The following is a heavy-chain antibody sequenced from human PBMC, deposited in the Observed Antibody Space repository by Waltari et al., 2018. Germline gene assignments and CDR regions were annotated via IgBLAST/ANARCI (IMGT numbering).Heavy chain of an antibody. D-gene: IGHD3-3*01. Sequence: QVQLVQSGAEVKKPGSSVKVSCKASGGTFSSYAISWVRQAPGQGLEWMGRIIPSFGTANYAQTFQGRVTITADKSTSTAYMELSSLRSEDTAVYYCARGLTIFGVVIIDAFDIWGQGTMVTVSS. CDR2: IIPSFGTA. J-gene: IGHJ3*02. CDR1: GGTFSSYA. V-gene: IGHV1-69*13. CDR3: ARGLTIFGVVIIDAFDI.